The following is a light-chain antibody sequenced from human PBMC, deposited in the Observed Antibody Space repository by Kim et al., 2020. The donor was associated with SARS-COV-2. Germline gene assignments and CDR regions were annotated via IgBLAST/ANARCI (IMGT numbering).Light chain of an antibody. J-gene: IGKJ4*01. CDR1: QNINNY. V-gene: IGKV1-39*01. CDR2: AAS. CDR3: QQSYSTVT. Sequence: SASVGDRVTITCRASQNINNYLNWYQQKPGKAPKLLIFAASSLQSGVPSRFSGSGSGPYFTLTISSLQPEDFATYYCQQSYSTVTFGGGTKVDIK.